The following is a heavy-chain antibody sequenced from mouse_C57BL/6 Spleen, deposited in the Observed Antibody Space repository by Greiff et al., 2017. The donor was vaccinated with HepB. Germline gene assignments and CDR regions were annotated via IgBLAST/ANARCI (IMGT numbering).Heavy chain of an antibody. J-gene: IGHJ1*03. CDR1: GYTFTDYN. D-gene: IGHD1-1*01. CDR3: ARSWVTAVVAHWYFDV. Sequence: EVQLQQSGPELVKPGASVKIPCKASGYTFTDYNMDWVKQSHGKSLEWIGDINPNNGGTIYNQKFKGKATLTVDKSSSTAYMELRSLTSEDTAVYYCARSWVTAVVAHWYFDVWGTGTTVTVSS. V-gene: IGHV1-18*01. CDR2: INPNNGGT.